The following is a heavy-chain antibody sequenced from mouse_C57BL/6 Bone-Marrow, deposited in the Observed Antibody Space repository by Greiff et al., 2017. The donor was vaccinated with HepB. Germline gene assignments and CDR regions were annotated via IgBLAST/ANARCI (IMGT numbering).Heavy chain of an antibody. Sequence: EVQRVESGGGLVQPGESLKLSCESNEYEFPSHDMSWVRKTPEKRLELVAAINSDGGSTYYPDTMERRFIISRDNTKKTLYLQMSSLRSEDTALYYCARFYYGNYFYWYFDVWGTGTTVTVSS. J-gene: IGHJ1*03. CDR1: EYEFPSHD. CDR3: ARFYYGNYFYWYFDV. V-gene: IGHV5-2*01. CDR2: INSDGGST. D-gene: IGHD2-1*01.